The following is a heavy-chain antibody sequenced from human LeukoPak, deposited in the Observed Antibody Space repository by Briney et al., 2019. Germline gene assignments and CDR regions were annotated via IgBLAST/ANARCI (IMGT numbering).Heavy chain of an antibody. V-gene: IGHV3-53*01. CDR2: IYSGGST. CDR1: GFTVSSNY. Sequence: GGSLRLSCAASGFTVSSNYMSWVRQAPGKGLEWVSVIYSGGSTYYADSVKGRFTISRDNSKNTLYLQMNSLRAEDTAVYYCAKDARRTSGWYFFDYWGQGTLVTVSS. CDR3: AKDARRTSGWYFFDY. D-gene: IGHD6-19*01. J-gene: IGHJ4*02.